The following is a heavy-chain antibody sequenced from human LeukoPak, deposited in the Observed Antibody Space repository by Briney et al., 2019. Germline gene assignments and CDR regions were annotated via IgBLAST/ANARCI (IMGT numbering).Heavy chain of an antibody. J-gene: IGHJ6*02. CDR2: ISYDGSNK. Sequence: SGGSLRLSCAASGFTFSSYAMHWVRQAPGKGLEWVAVISYDGSNKYYADSVKGRFTISRDNSKNTLYLQMNSLRAEDTAVYYCARDKAMVRGVFNYYGMDVWGQGTTVTVSS. CDR1: GFTFSSYA. D-gene: IGHD3-10*01. V-gene: IGHV3-30-3*01. CDR3: ARDKAMVRGVFNYYGMDV.